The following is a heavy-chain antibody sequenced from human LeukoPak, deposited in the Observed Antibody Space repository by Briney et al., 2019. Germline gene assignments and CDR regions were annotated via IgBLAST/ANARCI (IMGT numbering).Heavy chain of an antibody. CDR2: ISYDGSNK. Sequence: PGGSLRLSCAASGFTFSSYAMHWVRQAPGKGLEWVAVISYDGSNKYYADSVKGRFTISRDNSKNTLYLQMNSLRAEDTAVYYCARAVEKYCSSTSCYLFVFDYWGQGTLVTVSS. CDR3: ARAVEKYCSSTSCYLFVFDY. V-gene: IGHV3-30-3*01. D-gene: IGHD2-2*01. J-gene: IGHJ4*02. CDR1: GFTFSSYA.